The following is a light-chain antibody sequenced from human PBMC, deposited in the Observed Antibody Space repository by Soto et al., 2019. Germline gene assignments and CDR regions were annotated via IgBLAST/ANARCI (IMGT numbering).Light chain of an antibody. V-gene: IGKV1-33*01. CDR2: EAS. J-gene: IGKJ4*01. CDR1: QDIKNY. CDR3: QQCDDFIT. Sequence: DIQMTQSPSSLSASVGDRVTITCQASQDIKNYLNWYQQKPGKAPKLLIYEASNLETGVPSRFSGSGSGRSFTFSIISLQPEDIATYYCQQCDDFITFGGGTRIE.